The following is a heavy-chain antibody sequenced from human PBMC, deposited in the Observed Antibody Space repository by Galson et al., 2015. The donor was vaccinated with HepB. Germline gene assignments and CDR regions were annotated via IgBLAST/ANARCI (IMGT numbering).Heavy chain of an antibody. D-gene: IGHD3-10*01. J-gene: IGHJ4*02. CDR3: AKDRSGGSGSYRGPSDY. Sequence: SLRLSCAASGFTFSSYGMHWVRQAPGKGLEWVAVISYDGSNKYYADSVKGRFTISRDNSKNTLYLQMNSLRAEDTAVYYCAKDRSGGSGSYRGPSDYWGQGTLVTVSS. V-gene: IGHV3-30*18. CDR2: ISYDGSNK. CDR1: GFTFSSYG.